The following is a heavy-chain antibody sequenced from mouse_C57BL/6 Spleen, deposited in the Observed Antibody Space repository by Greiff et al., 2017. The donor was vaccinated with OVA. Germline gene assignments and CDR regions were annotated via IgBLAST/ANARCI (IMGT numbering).Heavy chain of an antibody. D-gene: IGHD2-1*01. Sequence: DVHLVESGGGLVKPGGSLKLSCAASGFTFSDYGMHWVRQAPEKGLEWVAYISSGSSTTYYADIVKGRFTISRDNAKNTLFLQMTSLRSEDTAMYYCARSYGNYENFDYWGQGTTLTVSS. CDR2: ISSGSSTT. CDR1: GFTFSDYG. J-gene: IGHJ2*01. V-gene: IGHV5-17*01. CDR3: ARSYGNYENFDY.